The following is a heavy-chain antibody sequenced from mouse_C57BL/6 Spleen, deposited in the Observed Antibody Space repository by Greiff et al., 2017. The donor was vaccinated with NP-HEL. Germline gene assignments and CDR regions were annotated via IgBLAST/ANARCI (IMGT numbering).Heavy chain of an antibody. V-gene: IGHV1-42*01. Sequence: VQLQQSGPELVKPGASVKISCKASGYSFTGYYMNWVKQSPEKSLEWIGEINPSTGGTTYNQKFKAKATLTVDKSSSTAYMQLKSLTSEDSAVYYCASYYYVSAFAYWGQGTLVTVSA. CDR2: INPSTGGT. J-gene: IGHJ3*01. D-gene: IGHD1-1*01. CDR1: GYSFTGYY. CDR3: ASYYYVSAFAY.